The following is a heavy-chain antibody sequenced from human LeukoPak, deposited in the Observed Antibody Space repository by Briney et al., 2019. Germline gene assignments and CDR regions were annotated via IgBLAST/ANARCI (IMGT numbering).Heavy chain of an antibody. CDR1: GGSISSYY. J-gene: IGHJ5*02. Sequence: SETLSLTCTVSGGSISSYYWSWIRQPAGKGLEWIGRIYTSGSTNYNPSLKSRVTISVDTSKNQFSLKLSSVTAADTAVYYCARGVVVVPSRIDWFDPWGQGTLVTVSS. CDR3: ARGVVVVPSRIDWFDP. V-gene: IGHV4-4*07. D-gene: IGHD2-2*01. CDR2: IYTSGST.